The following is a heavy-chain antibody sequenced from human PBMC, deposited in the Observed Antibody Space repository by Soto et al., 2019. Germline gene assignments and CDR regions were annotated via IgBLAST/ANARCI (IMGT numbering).Heavy chain of an antibody. D-gene: IGHD1-7*01. CDR1: GGSISSGGYY. Sequence: QVQLQESGPGLVKPSQTLSLTCTVSGGSISSGGYYWSWIRQHPGKGLEWIGYIYYSGSTYYNPSLKRRVTISVDTSKNQFSLKLSSVTAADTAVYYCARERITGTTYYYGMDVWGQGTTVTVSS. CDR3: ARERITGTTYYYGMDV. CDR2: IYYSGST. V-gene: IGHV4-31*03. J-gene: IGHJ6*02.